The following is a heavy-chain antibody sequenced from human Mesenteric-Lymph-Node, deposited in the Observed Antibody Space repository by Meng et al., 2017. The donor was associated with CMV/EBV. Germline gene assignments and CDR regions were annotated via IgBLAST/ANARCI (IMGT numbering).Heavy chain of an antibody. J-gene: IGHJ4*02. V-gene: IGHV4-59*12. CDR3: ARDSFYDSSGYYNPFDY. CDR2: VYYTGST. CDR1: GGSFSGYY. D-gene: IGHD3-22*01. Sequence: SETLSLTCAVYGGSFSGYYWSWIRQPPGKGLEWIGFVYYTGSTDYNPSLKSRVTISVDTSKNQFSLKLNSVTAADTAVYYCARDSFYDSSGYYNPFDYWGQGTLVTVSS.